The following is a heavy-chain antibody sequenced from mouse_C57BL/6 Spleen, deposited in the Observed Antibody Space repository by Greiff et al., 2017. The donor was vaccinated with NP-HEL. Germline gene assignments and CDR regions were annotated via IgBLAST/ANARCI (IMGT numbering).Heavy chain of an antibody. CDR2: VYPGDGDT. D-gene: IGHD2-4*01. J-gene: IGHJ3*01. Sequence: SGPELVKPAASVKISCKASGYAFSSSWMNWVKQRPGKGLEWIGRVYPGDGDTNYNGKFKGKATLTADKSSSTAYMQLSSLPSEDSAVYFCASSYDYDGGFAYWGQGTLVTVSA. V-gene: IGHV1-82*01. CDR1: GYAFSSSW. CDR3: ASSYDYDGGFAY.